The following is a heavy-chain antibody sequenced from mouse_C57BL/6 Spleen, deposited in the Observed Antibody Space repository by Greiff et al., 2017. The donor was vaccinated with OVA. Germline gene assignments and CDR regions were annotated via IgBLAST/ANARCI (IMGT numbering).Heavy chain of an antibody. CDR1: GYTFTDYY. Sequence: VKLVESGAELVRPGASVKLSCKASGYTFTDYYINWVKQRPGQGLEWIARIYPGSGNTYYNEKFKGKATLTAEKSSSTAYMQLSSLTSEDSAVYFCARGKAYYSNKGGFAYWGQGTLVTVSA. CDR3: ARGKAYYSNKGGFAY. J-gene: IGHJ3*01. V-gene: IGHV1-76*01. D-gene: IGHD2-5*01. CDR2: IYPGSGNT.